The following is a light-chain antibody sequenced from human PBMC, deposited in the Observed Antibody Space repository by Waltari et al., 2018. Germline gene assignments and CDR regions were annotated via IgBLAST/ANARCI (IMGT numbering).Light chain of an antibody. CDR3: HQYSSFVT. CDR2: MAS. V-gene: IGKV1-5*03. Sequence: DIQMTQSPSTLSGSVGDRVTISRRASQSVGTWLDWYQQKPGQAPKLLIYMASSLESGVPSRFSGNGSGTEFTLTISSLQPDDFASYSCHQYSSFVTLGQGTKV. CDR1: QSVGTW. J-gene: IGKJ2*01.